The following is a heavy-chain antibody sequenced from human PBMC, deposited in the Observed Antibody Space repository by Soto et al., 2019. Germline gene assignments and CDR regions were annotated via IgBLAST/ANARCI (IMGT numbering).Heavy chain of an antibody. CDR3: AKDRSDIVVVPAATLDY. D-gene: IGHD2-2*01. CDR2: ISYDGSNK. CDR1: GFTFSSYV. V-gene: IGHV3-30*18. Sequence: QVQLVESGGGVVQPGRSLRRSCAASGFTFSSYVMHWVRQAPVKGLEWVAVISYDGSNKYYADSVKGLFTISIDNSKNSLYMQMNSLRSEDTAVYYCAKDRSDIVVVPAATLDYWGQGTLVTDSS. J-gene: IGHJ4*02.